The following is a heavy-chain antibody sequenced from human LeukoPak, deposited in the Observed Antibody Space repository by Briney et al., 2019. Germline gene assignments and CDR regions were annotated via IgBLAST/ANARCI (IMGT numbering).Heavy chain of an antibody. CDR2: ISGSGGST. J-gene: IGHJ4*02. CDR3: AKDRHYYDSSGYYPDY. CDR1: GFTFDDYG. V-gene: IGHV3-23*01. Sequence: GGSLRLSCAASGFTFDDYGLSWVRQAPGKGLEWVSAISGSGGSTYYADSVKGRFTISRDNSKNTLYLQMNSLRAEDTAVYYCAKDRHYYDSSGYYPDYWGQGTLVTVSS. D-gene: IGHD3-22*01.